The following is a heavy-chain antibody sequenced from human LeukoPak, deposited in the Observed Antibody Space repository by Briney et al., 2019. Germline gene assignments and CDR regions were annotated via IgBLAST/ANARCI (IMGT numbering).Heavy chain of an antibody. J-gene: IGHJ4*02. D-gene: IGHD6-19*01. CDR1: GYSFTNKH. Sequence: ASVKVSCKASGYSFTNKHMHWVRQAPGQGLEWMGIINPRGGDTNYAQKFQGRVTMTSDTSTSTVYMEMSSLRSEDTAVYYCASECCGGWYANRGIDLDYWGQGTLVSVSS. CDR2: INPRGGDT. CDR3: ASECCGGWYANRGIDLDY. V-gene: IGHV1-46*01.